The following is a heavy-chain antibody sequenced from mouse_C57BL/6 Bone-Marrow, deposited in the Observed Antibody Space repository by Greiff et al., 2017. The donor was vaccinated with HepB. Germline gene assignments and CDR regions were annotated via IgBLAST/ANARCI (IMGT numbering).Heavy chain of an antibody. V-gene: IGHV2-9-1*01. J-gene: IGHJ2*01. CDR1: GFSLTSYA. CDR3: ARVYYYGSRYFDY. CDR2: IWTGGGT. D-gene: IGHD1-1*01. Sequence: VHLVESGPGLVAPSQSLSITCTVSGFSLTSYAISWVRQPPGKGLEWLGVIWTGGGTNYNSALKSRLSISKDNSKSQVFLKMNSLQTDDTARYYCARVYYYGSRYFDYWGQGTTLTVSS.